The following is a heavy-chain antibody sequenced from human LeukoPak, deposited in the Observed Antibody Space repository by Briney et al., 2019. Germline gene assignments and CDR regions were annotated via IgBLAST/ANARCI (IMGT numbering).Heavy chain of an antibody. J-gene: IGHJ3*01. D-gene: IGHD3-22*01. CDR1: TDSTNTYY. CDR2: VSYTGRT. CDR3: ARLLDNDISGDPDTFDV. V-gene: IGHV4-59*01. Sequence: SETLSLTCSVSTDSTNTYYWSWIRQSPGKRLEWIGYVSYTGRTKYNPSLQSRVTISIDTSKSQFSLKLTSVTSADTAVYSCARLLDNDISGDPDTFDVWGQGTTVIVSS.